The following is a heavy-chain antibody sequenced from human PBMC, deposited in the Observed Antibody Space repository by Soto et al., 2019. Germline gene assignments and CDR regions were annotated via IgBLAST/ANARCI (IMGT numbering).Heavy chain of an antibody. V-gene: IGHV3-74*01. Sequence: EVQLVESGGGLVQPGESLSLSWAASGFTFSSYWMHWVRQASGKGLVWVSRINSDGSSTSYAGSVKGRFTISRDNAKNSLYLQMNSLRAEDTAVYYCVRTSLVVAAATREDYWGQGTLVTVSS. D-gene: IGHD2-15*01. J-gene: IGHJ4*02. CDR2: INSDGSST. CDR1: GFTFSSYW. CDR3: VRTSLVVAAATREDY.